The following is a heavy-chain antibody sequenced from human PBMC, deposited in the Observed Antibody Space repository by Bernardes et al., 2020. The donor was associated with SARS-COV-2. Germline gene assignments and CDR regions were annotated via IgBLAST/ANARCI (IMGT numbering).Heavy chain of an antibody. Sequence: GGSLRLSCAASGFSFTYGWMSWVRQAPGKGLEWVGLIRSRTDGGATDYAAPVKGRFTISRDDSRNMVYLQMDSLKAEDTAVYYCRKVVGPRGDDYWGQGTLVTVSS. CDR3: RKVVGPRGDDY. J-gene: IGHJ4*02. D-gene: IGHD2-15*01. CDR1: GFSFTYGW. V-gene: IGHV3-15*01. CDR2: IRSRTDGGAT.